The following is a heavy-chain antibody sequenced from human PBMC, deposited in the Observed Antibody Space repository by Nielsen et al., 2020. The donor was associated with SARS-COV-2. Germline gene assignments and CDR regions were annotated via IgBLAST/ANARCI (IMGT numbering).Heavy chain of an antibody. CDR1: GFTFGTYT. CDR3: AKDRIPDGLWEIDY. CDR2: ILGSGAAT. V-gene: IGHV3-23*01. Sequence: GESLKISCTVSGFTFGTYTISWVRQPPGKGLQWVAGILGSGAATFYADSVKGRFTVSRDNSMNTVYLEMSRLRSEDTALYFCAKDRIPDGLWEIDYWGQGTRVTVSS. J-gene: IGHJ4*02. D-gene: IGHD1-14*01.